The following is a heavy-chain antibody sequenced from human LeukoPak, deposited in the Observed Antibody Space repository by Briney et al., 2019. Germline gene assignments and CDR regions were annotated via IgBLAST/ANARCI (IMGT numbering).Heavy chain of an antibody. D-gene: IGHD2-8*02. CDR1: GFRFNTYW. Sequence: PGGSLRLSRAASGFRFNTYWMSWVRQAPGKGLKWVSVIYAGGATYYADSVKDRFTISRDNSKNTVYLQMNSLRAEDTALYYCARGGASTYWFIDYWGQGTQVTVSS. CDR2: IYAGGAT. CDR3: ARGGASTYWFIDY. J-gene: IGHJ4*02. V-gene: IGHV3-66*01.